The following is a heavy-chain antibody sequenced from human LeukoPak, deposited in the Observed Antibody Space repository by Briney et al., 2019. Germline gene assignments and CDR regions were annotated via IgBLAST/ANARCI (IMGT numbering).Heavy chain of an antibody. CDR2: INAANGDT. D-gene: IGHD1-26*01. CDR3: ARGQVVGATFGMDV. V-gene: IGHV1-3*01. J-gene: IGHJ6*04. Sequence: ASVKVSCKASGYTFTSYAIHWVRQAPGQRLEWMGWINAANGDTKYSQKFQGRVTITRDTSASTAYMELSSLRSEDTAVYYCARGQVVGATFGMDVWGKGTTVTVSS. CDR1: GYTFTSYA.